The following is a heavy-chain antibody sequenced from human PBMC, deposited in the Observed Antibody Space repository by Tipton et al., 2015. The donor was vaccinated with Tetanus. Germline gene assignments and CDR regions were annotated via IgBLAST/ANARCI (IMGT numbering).Heavy chain of an antibody. CDR2: MNPKTGPA. CDR1: GGTFGSYA. D-gene: IGHD6-13*01. CDR3: ASGGRCSSPCR. Sequence: QSGAEVKKPGSSVKVSCEASGGTFGSYAVNWVRQAPGQGLEWMGYMNPKTGPAGYAQKFQGRVTMTSDISSSTAYMELRNLRSDDTAVYYCASGGRCSSPCRWGQGSPFSVPS. J-gene: IGHJ4*02. V-gene: IGHV1-8*02.